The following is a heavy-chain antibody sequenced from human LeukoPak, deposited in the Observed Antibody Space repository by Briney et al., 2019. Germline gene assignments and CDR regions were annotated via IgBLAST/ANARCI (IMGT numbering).Heavy chain of an antibody. J-gene: IGHJ4*02. CDR2: INHSGST. V-gene: IGHV4-34*01. CDR1: GGSFSGYY. D-gene: IGHD3-22*01. CDR3: AREYGIYDSSGYVDY. Sequence: SETLSLTCAVYGGSFSGYYWSWIRQPPGKGLEWIGEINHSGSTNYNPSLESRVTISVDTSKNQFSLKLSSVTAADTAVYYCAREYGIYDSSGYVDYWGQGTLVTVSS.